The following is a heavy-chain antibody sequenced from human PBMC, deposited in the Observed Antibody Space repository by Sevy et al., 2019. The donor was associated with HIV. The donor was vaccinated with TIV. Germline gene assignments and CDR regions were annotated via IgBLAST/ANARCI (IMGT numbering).Heavy chain of an antibody. Sequence: GGSLRLSCTSSGFTFGDYAMSWFRQAPGKGLEWVAFIRSNSYEPYGGTTEYAGSVKGRFTISRDDSKSSAYLQMNSLKTEATAVYYCSRALATVDTPEYYLDYWGQGVLVTVSS. CDR3: SRALATVDTPEYYLDY. CDR2: IRSNSYEPYGGTT. CDR1: GFTFGDYA. D-gene: IGHD4-17*01. V-gene: IGHV3-49*03. J-gene: IGHJ4*02.